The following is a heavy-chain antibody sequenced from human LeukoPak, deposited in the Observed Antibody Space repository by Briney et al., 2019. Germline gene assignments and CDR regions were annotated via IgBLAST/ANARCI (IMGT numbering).Heavy chain of an antibody. Sequence: PSETLSLTCAVYGGSFSGYYWSWIRQPPGKGLEWIGEINHSGSTNYNPSLKSRVTISVDTSKNQFSLKLSSVTAADTAVYYCARHRESSGYSPFDYWGQGTLVTVSS. CDR2: INHSGST. CDR3: ARHRESSGYSPFDY. CDR1: GGSFSGYY. V-gene: IGHV4-34*01. J-gene: IGHJ4*02. D-gene: IGHD3-22*01.